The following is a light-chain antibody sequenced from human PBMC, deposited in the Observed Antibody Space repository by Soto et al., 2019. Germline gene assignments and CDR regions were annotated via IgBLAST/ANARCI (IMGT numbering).Light chain of an antibody. CDR1: SSNIGSNY. CDR3: AAWDDSLSGVV. J-gene: IGLJ2*01. Sequence: QTVVTQPPSASGTPGQRVTISCSGSSSNIGSNYVFWYQHLPGTAPKLLIYRNNQRPSGVPDRFSGSKSGNSASLAISGLRSEDETDYYCAAWDDSLSGVVFGGGTKVTVL. CDR2: RNN. V-gene: IGLV1-47*01.